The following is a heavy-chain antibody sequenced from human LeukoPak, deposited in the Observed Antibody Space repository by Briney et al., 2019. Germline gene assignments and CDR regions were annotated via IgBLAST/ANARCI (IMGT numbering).Heavy chain of an antibody. CDR2: IDRGGSS. J-gene: IGHJ4*02. Sequence: SETLSLTCEVYGGSLNGYYLSWIRQSPGKGLEWMGEIDRGGSSNYNPSLKSRVTVSLDTSTNKFSLNMTSVTAADTAVYYCARSSRSYESTAYYFRHWGQGILVTVPS. V-gene: IGHV4-34*01. CDR3: ARSSRSYESTAYYFRH. CDR1: GGSLNGYY. D-gene: IGHD3-22*01.